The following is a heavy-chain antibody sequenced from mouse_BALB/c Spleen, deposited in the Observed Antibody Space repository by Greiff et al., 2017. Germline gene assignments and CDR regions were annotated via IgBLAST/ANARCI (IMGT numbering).Heavy chain of an antibody. V-gene: IGHV2-6-2*01. J-gene: IGHJ4*01. Sequence: VQLVESGPDLVAPSQSLSITCTVSGFSLTSYGVHWVRQPPGKGLEWLVVIWSDGSTTYNSALKSRLSISKDNSKSQVFLKMNSLQTDDTAMYYCARNYYGSSYYAMDYWGQGTSVTVSS. CDR3: ARNYYGSSYYAMDY. CDR1: GFSLTSYG. CDR2: IWSDGST. D-gene: IGHD1-1*01.